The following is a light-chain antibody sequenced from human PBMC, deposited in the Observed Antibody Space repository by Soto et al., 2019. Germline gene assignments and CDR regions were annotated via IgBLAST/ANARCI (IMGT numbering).Light chain of an antibody. CDR2: ENN. Sequence: QSVLTQPPSVSAAPGQKVTISCPGSSSNIGNKYVSWYQQLPGTAPKLLIYENNKRPAGIPDRFSGSKSGTSATLGITGLQTGDEADYYCGTWDSSLTGEDVFGTGTKVTVL. V-gene: IGLV1-51*02. CDR3: GTWDSSLTGEDV. CDR1: SSNIGNKY. J-gene: IGLJ1*01.